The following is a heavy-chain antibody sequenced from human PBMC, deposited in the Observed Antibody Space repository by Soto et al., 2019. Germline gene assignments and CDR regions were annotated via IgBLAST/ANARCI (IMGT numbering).Heavy chain of an antibody. D-gene: IGHD6-13*01. V-gene: IGHV1-69*06. Sequence: SSVKVSCKASGGTFSSYAVSWVRQAPGQGLEWMGGIIPIFGTANYAQKFQGRVTITADKSTSTAYMELSSLRSEDTAVYYCARPIYSSSWLGYYWGQGTLVSVSS. CDR1: GGTFSSYA. CDR2: IIPIFGTA. J-gene: IGHJ4*01. CDR3: ARPIYSSSWLGYY.